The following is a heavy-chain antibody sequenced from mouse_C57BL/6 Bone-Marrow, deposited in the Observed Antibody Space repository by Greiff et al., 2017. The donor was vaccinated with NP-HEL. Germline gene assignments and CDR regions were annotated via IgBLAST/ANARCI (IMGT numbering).Heavy chain of an antibody. D-gene: IGHD2-3*01. CDR3: TRGDDGYYLAWFAY. CDR1: GFTFSSYA. V-gene: IGHV5-9-1*02. CDR2: ISSGGDYI. J-gene: IGHJ3*01. Sequence: DVKLVESGAGLVKPGGSLKLSCAASGFTFSSYAMSWVRQTPEKRLEWVAYISSGGDYIYYADTVKGRFTISRDNARNTLYLQMSSLKSEDTAMYYCTRGDDGYYLAWFAYWGQGTLVTVSA.